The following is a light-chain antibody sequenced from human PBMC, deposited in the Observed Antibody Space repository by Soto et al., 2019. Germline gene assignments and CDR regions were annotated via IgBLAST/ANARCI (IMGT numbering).Light chain of an antibody. Sequence: QTVVTQEPSFSVSPGGTVTLTCGLKSGSVSSSNYASWYQQTPGQPPRTVIHSTNIRSSGVPDRFSGSILGNKAALTITGAQAEDECDYYCVLYLGSGISVFGGGTKLTVL. J-gene: IGLJ3*02. CDR1: SGSVSSSNY. V-gene: IGLV8-61*01. CDR2: STN. CDR3: VLYLGSGISV.